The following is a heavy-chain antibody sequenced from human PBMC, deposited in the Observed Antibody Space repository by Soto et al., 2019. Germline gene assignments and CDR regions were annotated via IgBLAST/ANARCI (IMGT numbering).Heavy chain of an antibody. CDR2: ISADGRDL. D-gene: IGHD2-15*01. V-gene: IGHV3-30*18. Sequence: QVQLVESGGGVVQPGGSVRLSCTASGFTLGAYVMHWVRQAQGKGPEWVAAISADGRDLFYAASVEGRFTISRDNSKNTLFLQMNSLTSEDTSVYSCAKSVPDPTCRGGGCHRTFDYWGQGTLVTVSP. CDR1: GFTLGAYV. J-gene: IGHJ4*02. CDR3: AKSVPDPTCRGGGCHRTFDY.